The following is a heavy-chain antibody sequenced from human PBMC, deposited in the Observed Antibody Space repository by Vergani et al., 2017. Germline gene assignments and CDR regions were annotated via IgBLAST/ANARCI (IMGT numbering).Heavy chain of an antibody. CDR3: ARDPRVGYNWNPPLDY. CDR1: GYTFTSYG. CDR2: ISAYNGNT. D-gene: IGHD1-20*01. V-gene: IGHV1-18*01. J-gene: IGHJ4*02. Sequence: QVQLVQSGAEVKKPGASVKVSCKASGYTFTSYGISWVRQAPGQGLEWMGWISAYNGNTNYAQQLQGRVTMTTDTSTSTAYMELRSLRSDDTAVYYCARDPRVGYNWNPPLDYWGQGTLVTVSS.